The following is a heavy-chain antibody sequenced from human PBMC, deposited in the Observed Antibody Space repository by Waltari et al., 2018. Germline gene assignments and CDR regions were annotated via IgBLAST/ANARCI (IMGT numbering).Heavy chain of an antibody. V-gene: IGHV3-11*01. CDR2: ISGSGDII. J-gene: IGHJ4*02. D-gene: IGHD3-10*01. CDR3: LRPPGDRRRDY. Sequence: QVQLVDSGGGLVKPGGSLRLSCAAYGFTFSAYYMGWIRQAPGKGLEWIAYISGSGDIIYYADSVKGRFSISRDNGQNSVYLQMNSLRAEDTATYYCLRPPGDRRRDYWGQGTLVTVSS. CDR1: GFTFSAYY.